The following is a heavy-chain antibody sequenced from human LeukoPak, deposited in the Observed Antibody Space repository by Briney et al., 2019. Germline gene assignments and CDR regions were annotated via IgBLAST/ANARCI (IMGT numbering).Heavy chain of an antibody. CDR3: ARDRGWRSSGYYLYYFDF. CDR1: GFTLSGYF. V-gene: IGHV3-7*01. D-gene: IGHD3-22*01. CDR2: IKGDGSEK. J-gene: IGHJ4*02. Sequence: GGSLRLSCAASGFTLSGYFMSWVRHAPGEGLEWVASIKGDGSEKYYVDSVKGRFTISRDNAKNSLYLQMNSLRAEDTAVYYCARDRGWRSSGYYLYYFDFWGQGTLVTVSS.